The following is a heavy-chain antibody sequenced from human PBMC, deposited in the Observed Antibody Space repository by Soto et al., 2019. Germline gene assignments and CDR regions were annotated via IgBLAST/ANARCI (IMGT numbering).Heavy chain of an antibody. V-gene: IGHV3-23*01. CDR3: AKDRYDYSHLPFDASDI. CDR1: GFTFSSYA. D-gene: IGHD4-4*01. Sequence: AGGSLRLSCAASGFTFSSYAMSWVRQAPGKGLEWVSAISGGGGSAYYADSVKGRFTISRDNSKNTLYLQMNSLRAEDTAVYYCAKDRYDYSHLPFDASDIWGQGTMVTLSS. CDR2: ISGGGGSA. J-gene: IGHJ3*02.